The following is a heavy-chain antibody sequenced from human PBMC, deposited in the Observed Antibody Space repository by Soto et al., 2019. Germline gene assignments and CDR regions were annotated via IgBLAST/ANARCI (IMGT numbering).Heavy chain of an antibody. CDR3: AKDISDYGGNFDY. J-gene: IGHJ4*02. V-gene: IGHV3-9*01. CDR2: ISWNSGSI. D-gene: IGHD4-17*01. CDR1: GFTFDDYA. Sequence: EVQLVESGGGLVQPGRSLRLSCAASGFTFDDYAMHWVRQAPEKGLEWVSGISWNSGSIGYADSVKGRFTISRDNAKNSLYLQMNSLRAEDTALYYCAKDISDYGGNFDYWGQGTLVTVSS.